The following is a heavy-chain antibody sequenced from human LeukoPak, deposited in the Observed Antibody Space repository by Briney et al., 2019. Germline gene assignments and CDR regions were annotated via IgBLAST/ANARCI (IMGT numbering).Heavy chain of an antibody. CDR1: GYSFTSYW. CDR3: ARLFSKGIAVAGLPTPKYGMDV. D-gene: IGHD6-19*01. J-gene: IGHJ6*02. Sequence: GESLKISCKGSGYSFTSYWIGWVRQMPGKGLEWMGIIYPGDSDTRYSPSFQGQVTISADKSISTAYLQWSSLKASDTAMYYCARLFSKGIAVAGLPTPKYGMDVWGQGTTVTVSS. CDR2: IYPGDSDT. V-gene: IGHV5-51*01.